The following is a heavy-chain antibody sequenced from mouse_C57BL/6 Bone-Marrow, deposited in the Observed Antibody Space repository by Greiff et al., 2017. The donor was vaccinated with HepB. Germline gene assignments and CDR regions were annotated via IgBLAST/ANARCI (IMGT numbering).Heavy chain of an antibody. CDR2: IYPGNSDT. J-gene: IGHJ2*01. CDR1: GYTFTSYW. CDR3: TKFITTVPSFFDY. Sequence: EVQLQQSGTVLARPGASVKMSCKTSGYTFTSYWMHWVKQRPGQGLEWIGAIYPGNSDTSYNQKFKGKAKLTAVTSASTAYMELSSLTNEDSAVYYCTKFITTVPSFFDYWGQGTTLTVSS. V-gene: IGHV1-5*01. D-gene: IGHD1-1*01.